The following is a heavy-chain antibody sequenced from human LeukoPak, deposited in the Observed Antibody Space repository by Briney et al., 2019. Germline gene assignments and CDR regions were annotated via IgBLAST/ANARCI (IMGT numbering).Heavy chain of an antibody. V-gene: IGHV3-15*01. CDR1: GFTFSNAW. D-gene: IGHD2-2*02. Sequence: GGSLRLSCAASGFTFSNAWMSWVRQAPGKGRELVGRIKSKTDGGTTDYAAPVKGRFTISRDDSKNTLYLQKNSLKTEDTAVYYCTTDIPPSWFDPWGQGTLVTVSS. CDR3: TTDIPPSWFDP. CDR2: IKSKTDGGTT. J-gene: IGHJ5*02.